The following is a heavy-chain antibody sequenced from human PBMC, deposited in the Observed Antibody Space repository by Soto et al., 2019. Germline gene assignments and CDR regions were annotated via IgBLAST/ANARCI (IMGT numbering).Heavy chain of an antibody. CDR2: IYYSGTT. J-gene: IGHJ4*02. CDR1: GYSISSSNW. V-gene: IGHV4-28*01. Sequence: QVQLQESGPGLVKPSDTLSLTCAVSGYSISSSNWWGWIRQPPGKGLEWIGYIYYSGTTYYNPSHKGRVTMSVDTSKNQFSLNLTAVTAVDTAVYYCARREIQGPIDYWGQGTLVTVSS. CDR3: ARREIQGPIDY. D-gene: IGHD1-26*01.